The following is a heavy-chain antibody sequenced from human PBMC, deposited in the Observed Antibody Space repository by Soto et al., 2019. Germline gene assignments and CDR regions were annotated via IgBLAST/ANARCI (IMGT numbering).Heavy chain of an antibody. Sequence: LTCAVSGYSIGSGYYWAWIRQSPGKGLEWIGSIYHAGSVYYNPSLNGRVALSMDTSKNHFSLKLTSVTAADTAVYYCARTFDYYGMDVWGQGTTVTVSS. CDR2: IYHAGSV. V-gene: IGHV4-38-2*01. CDR1: GYSIGSGYY. CDR3: ARTFDYYGMDV. J-gene: IGHJ6*02.